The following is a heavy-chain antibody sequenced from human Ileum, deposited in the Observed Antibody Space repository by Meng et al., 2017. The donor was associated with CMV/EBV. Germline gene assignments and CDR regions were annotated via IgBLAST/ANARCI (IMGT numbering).Heavy chain of an antibody. CDR1: GFTFSSYA. CDR3: AKRSCSSTSCYIAY. V-gene: IGHV3-23*01. J-gene: IGHJ4*02. CDR2: ISGSGGST. Sequence: GGSLRLSCAASGFTFSSYAMSWVCQAPGKGLEWVSAISGSGGSTYYADSVKGRFTISRDNSKNTLYLQMNSLRAEDTAVYYCAKRSCSSTSCYIAYWGQGTLVTVSS. D-gene: IGHD2-2*02.